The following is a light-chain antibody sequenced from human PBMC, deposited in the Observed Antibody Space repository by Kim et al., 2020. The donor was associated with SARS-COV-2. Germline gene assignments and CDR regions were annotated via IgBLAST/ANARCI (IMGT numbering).Light chain of an antibody. V-gene: IGLV3-19*01. CDR2: ANH. CDR3: NSRDSSGNRIV. J-gene: IGLJ3*02. Sequence: SSELTQDPAVSVALGQTVRITCQGVDFRDYYASWYQLKPGQAPVLVIYANHRRPSGIPDRFSGASSGYTASFTITGAQAEDEADYYCNSRDSSGNRIVFGGGTQLTVL. CDR1: DFRDYY.